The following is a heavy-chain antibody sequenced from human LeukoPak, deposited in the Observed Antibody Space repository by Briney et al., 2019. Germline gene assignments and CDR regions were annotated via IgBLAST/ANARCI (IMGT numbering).Heavy chain of an antibody. D-gene: IGHD3-22*01. Sequence: GGSLRLSCAASGFSFSSYGMHWVRQAPGKGLEWVAVISYDGSNKFYADSVKGRFTISRDNSKNTLYLQMNSLRAEDTAVYYCAKEYDSSGYFDYWGQGTLVTVSS. CDR1: GFSFSSYG. CDR2: ISYDGSNK. J-gene: IGHJ4*02. CDR3: AKEYDSSGYFDY. V-gene: IGHV3-30*18.